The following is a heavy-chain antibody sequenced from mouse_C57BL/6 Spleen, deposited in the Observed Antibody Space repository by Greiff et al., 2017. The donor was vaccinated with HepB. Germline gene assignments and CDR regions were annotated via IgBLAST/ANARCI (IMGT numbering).Heavy chain of an antibody. Sequence: EVHLVESGPGLVKPSQSLSLTCSVTGYSITSGYYWNWIRQFPGNKLEWMGYISYDGSNNYNPSLKNRISITRDTSKNQFFLKLNSVTTEDTATYYCARWSYGNFDYWGQGTTLTVSS. V-gene: IGHV3-6*01. J-gene: IGHJ2*01. CDR2: ISYDGSN. CDR1: GYSITSGYY. D-gene: IGHD2-1*01. CDR3: ARWSYGNFDY.